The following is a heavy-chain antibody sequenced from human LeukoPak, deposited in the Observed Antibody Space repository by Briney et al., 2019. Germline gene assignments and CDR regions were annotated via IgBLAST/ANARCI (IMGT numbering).Heavy chain of an antibody. D-gene: IGHD6-19*01. CDR3: ARWGPYSSGWYEHWFDP. Sequence: ASVKVSCKASGGTFSSYAISWVRQAPRQGLEWMGGIIPIFGTANYAQKFQGRVTITADESTSTAYMELSCLRSEDTAVYYCARWGPYSSGWYEHWFDPWGQGTLVTVSS. J-gene: IGHJ5*02. CDR1: GGTFSSYA. CDR2: IIPIFGTA. V-gene: IGHV1-69*13.